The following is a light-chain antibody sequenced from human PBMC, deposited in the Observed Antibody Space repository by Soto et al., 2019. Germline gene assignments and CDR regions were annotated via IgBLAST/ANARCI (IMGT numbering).Light chain of an antibody. J-gene: IGKJ1*01. V-gene: IGKV1-27*01. CDR1: QGISNF. CDR3: QKYNSALTWT. CDR2: AAS. Sequence: DIRMTQSPSSLSASVGDRVTITCRASQGISNFLACYQQKPGKVPKLLIYAASTLQSGVPSRFSGSGSGTDFTITISSLQPEDVATYYCQKYNSALTWTFGQGPKVEIK.